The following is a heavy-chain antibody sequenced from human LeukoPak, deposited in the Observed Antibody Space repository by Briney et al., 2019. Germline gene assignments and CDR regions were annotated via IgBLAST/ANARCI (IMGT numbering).Heavy chain of an antibody. CDR1: GYTFTSYD. CDR3: ARGTGGLNYYYYYYMDV. V-gene: IGHV1-69*13. D-gene: IGHD1-14*01. J-gene: IGHJ6*03. CDR2: IIPIFGTA. Sequence: SVKVSCKASGYTFTSYDINWVRQAPGQGLEWMGGIIPIFGTANYAQKFQGRVTITADESTSTAYMELSSLRSEDTAVYYCARGTGGLNYYYYYYMDVWGKGTTVTVSS.